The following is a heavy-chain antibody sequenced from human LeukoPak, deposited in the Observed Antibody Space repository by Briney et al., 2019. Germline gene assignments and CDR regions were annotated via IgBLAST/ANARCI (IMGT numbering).Heavy chain of an antibody. J-gene: IGHJ4*02. CDR3: ARGYGSGSYDY. Sequence: SETLSLTCTVSGGSISSYYWSWIRQPPGKGLECIGYIYYSGSTNYNPSLKSRVTISVDTSKNQFSLKLSSVTAADTAVYYCARGYGSGSYDYWGQGTLVTVSS. CDR2: IYYSGST. CDR1: GGSISSYY. V-gene: IGHV4-59*01. D-gene: IGHD3-10*01.